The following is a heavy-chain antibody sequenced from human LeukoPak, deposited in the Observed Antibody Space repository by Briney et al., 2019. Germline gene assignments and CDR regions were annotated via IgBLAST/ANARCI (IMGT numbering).Heavy chain of an antibody. CDR2: ISSSSSYI. CDR3: ARRMVTDAFDI. D-gene: IGHD2-21*02. J-gene: IGHJ3*02. V-gene: IGHV3-21*01. CDR1: GFTFSSYS. Sequence: AGGSLRLSCAASGFTFSSYSMNWVRQAPGKGLEWVSSISSSSSYIYYADSVKGRFTISRDNAKNSLYLQMYSLRAEDTAVYYCARRMVTDAFDIWGQGIMVTVSS.